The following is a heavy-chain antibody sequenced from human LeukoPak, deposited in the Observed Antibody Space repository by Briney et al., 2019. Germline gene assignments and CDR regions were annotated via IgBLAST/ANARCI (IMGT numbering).Heavy chain of an antibody. D-gene: IGHD3-10*01. CDR2: IYSGGST. CDR3: AKDRVFYYYYYVMDV. CDR1: GFTVSSNY. V-gene: IGHV3-66*02. Sequence: GGSLRLSCAASGFTVSSNYMSWVRQAPGKGLEWVSVIYSGGSTYYADSVKGRFTISRDNSKNTLYLQMNSLRTEDTAVYYCAKDRVFYYYYYVMDVWGQGTTVTVSS. J-gene: IGHJ6*02.